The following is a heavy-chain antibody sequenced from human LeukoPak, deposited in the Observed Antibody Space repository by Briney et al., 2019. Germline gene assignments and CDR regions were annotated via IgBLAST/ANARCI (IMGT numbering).Heavy chain of an antibody. V-gene: IGHV1-18*01. CDR1: GYNFFTYG. J-gene: IGHJ4*02. Sequence: ASVKVSCKASGYNFFTYGITWVRQAPGQGLEWMGWISAYNGNTNYAQKLQGRVTMTTDTSTSTAYMELRSLRSDDTAVYYCARASYYDSSGYFDYWGQGTLVTVSS. D-gene: IGHD3-22*01. CDR2: ISAYNGNT. CDR3: ARASYYDSSGYFDY.